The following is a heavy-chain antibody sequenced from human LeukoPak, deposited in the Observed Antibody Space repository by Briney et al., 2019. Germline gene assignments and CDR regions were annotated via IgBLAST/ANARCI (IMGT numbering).Heavy chain of an antibody. CDR1: GFTFSSYA. V-gene: IGHV3-23*01. D-gene: IGHD2-2*01. CDR3: AKEEGVCSSTSCYALVSSLFDY. Sequence: GGSLRLSCAASGFTFSSYAMSWARQAPGKGLEWVSAISGSGGSTYYADSVKGRFTISRDNSKNTLYLQMNSLRAEDTAVYYCAKEEGVCSSTSCYALVSSLFDYWGQGTLVTVSS. J-gene: IGHJ4*02. CDR2: ISGSGGST.